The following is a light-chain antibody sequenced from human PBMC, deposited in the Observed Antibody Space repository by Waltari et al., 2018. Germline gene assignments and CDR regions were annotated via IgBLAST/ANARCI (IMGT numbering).Light chain of an antibody. CDR2: QHN. V-gene: IGLV3-1*01. J-gene: IGLJ2*01. CDR3: QAWDSNTVV. CDR1: KLGGKY. Sequence: SYELTQPPSVSVSPGQTASITCSGDKLGGKYASWYQLRAGQSPILVISQHNQRPSGIPERFSGSYSGNTVTLTISGTQTMDEADYYCQAWDSNTVVFGGGTKLSVL.